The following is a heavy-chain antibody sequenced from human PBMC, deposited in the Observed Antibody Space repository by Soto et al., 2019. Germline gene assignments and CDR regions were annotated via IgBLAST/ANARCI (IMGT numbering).Heavy chain of an antibody. Sequence: SVKVSCKASGGTFSSYTISWVRQAPGQGLEWMGRIIPILGIANYAQKFQGRVTITADKSTSTAYMELSSLRSEDTAVYYCARNGPMVRGVIYNWFDPWGQGTLVTVSS. CDR1: GGTFSSYT. J-gene: IGHJ5*02. D-gene: IGHD3-10*01. CDR3: ARNGPMVRGVIYNWFDP. CDR2: IIPILGIA. V-gene: IGHV1-69*02.